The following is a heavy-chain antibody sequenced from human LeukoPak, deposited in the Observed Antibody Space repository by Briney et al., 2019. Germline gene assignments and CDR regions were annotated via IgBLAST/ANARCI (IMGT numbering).Heavy chain of an antibody. Sequence: SETLSLTCTVSGGSISSSSYYWGWIRQPPGKGLEWIGSIYYSGSTYYNPSLKSRVTISVDTSKNQFSLKLSSVTAADTAVYYCARVGGYSYGYQDWFDPWGQGTLVTVSS. CDR3: ARVGGYSYGYQDWFDP. V-gene: IGHV4-39*07. CDR2: IYYSGST. J-gene: IGHJ5*02. CDR1: GGSISSSSYY. D-gene: IGHD5-18*01.